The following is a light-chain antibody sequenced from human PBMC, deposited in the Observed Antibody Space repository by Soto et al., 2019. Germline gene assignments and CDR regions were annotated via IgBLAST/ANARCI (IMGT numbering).Light chain of an antibody. CDR2: EVS. CDR3: SSCTSSSTCL. Sequence: QSALTQPASVSGSPGQSITISCTGTSSDVGGYDYVSWYQQYPGTAPKLIIYEVSSRPSGVSNRFSGSKSGNTASLTISGLQAEDETDYYCSSCTSSSTCLFGTGTKVTVL. CDR1: SSDVGGYDY. J-gene: IGLJ1*01. V-gene: IGLV2-14*01.